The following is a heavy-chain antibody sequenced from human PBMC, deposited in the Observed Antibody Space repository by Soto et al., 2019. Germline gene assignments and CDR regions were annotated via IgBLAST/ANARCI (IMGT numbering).Heavy chain of an antibody. CDR3: ARGGRRSPGMDV. Sequence: QVQLQESGPGLVKPSQTLSLTCTVSGGSISSGGYYWSWIRQHPGKGLEWIGYIYYSGSTYYNPSLKSRVTISADTSKDQFSLKLSSVTAADTAVYYCARGGRRSPGMDVWGQGTTVTVSS. CDR1: GGSISSGGYY. CDR2: IYYSGST. J-gene: IGHJ6*02. V-gene: IGHV4-31*03.